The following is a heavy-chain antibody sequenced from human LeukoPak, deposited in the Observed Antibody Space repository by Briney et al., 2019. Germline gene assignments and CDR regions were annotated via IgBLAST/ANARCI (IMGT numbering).Heavy chain of an antibody. D-gene: IGHD4-17*01. CDR1: GFTFSDYY. Sequence: GGSLGLSCAASGFTFSDYYMSWIRQAPGRGLEWVSYISSGSRTIYYADAVKGRFTISRDNAKNLLDLQLNSLRAEDTAVYYCARGTVTVIDYWGQGTLVSVSS. CDR2: ISSGSRTI. CDR3: ARGTVTVIDY. V-gene: IGHV3-11*04. J-gene: IGHJ4*02.